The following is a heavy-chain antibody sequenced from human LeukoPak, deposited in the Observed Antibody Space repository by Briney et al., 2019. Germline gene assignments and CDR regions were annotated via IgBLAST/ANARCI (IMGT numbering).Heavy chain of an antibody. J-gene: IGHJ6*03. CDR3: AKGGDTMVRGGQWYYYMDV. D-gene: IGHD3-10*01. V-gene: IGHV3-23*01. CDR2: ISGSGGST. CDR1: GFTFSSYG. Sequence: GGTLRLSCAASGFTFSSYGMSWVRQAPGKGLEWVSAISGSGGSTYYADSVKGRFTISRDNSKNTLYLQMNSLRAEDTAVYYCAKGGDTMVRGGQWYYYMDVWGKGTTVTVSS.